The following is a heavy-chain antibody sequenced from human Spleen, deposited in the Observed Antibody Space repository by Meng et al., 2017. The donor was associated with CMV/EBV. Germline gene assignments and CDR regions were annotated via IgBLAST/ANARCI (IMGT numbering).Heavy chain of an antibody. D-gene: IGHD3-22*01. Sequence: GGSLRLSCGASGFTFSSYSMNWVRQAPGKGLEWVSYISSSGSTIYYTDSVKGRFTISRDNAKNSLYLQMNSLRAEDTAVYYCARTRSSGYYHFFDYWGRGTLVTVSS. V-gene: IGHV3-48*04. CDR2: ISSSGSTI. J-gene: IGHJ4*02. CDR1: GFTFSSYS. CDR3: ARTRSSGYYHFFDY.